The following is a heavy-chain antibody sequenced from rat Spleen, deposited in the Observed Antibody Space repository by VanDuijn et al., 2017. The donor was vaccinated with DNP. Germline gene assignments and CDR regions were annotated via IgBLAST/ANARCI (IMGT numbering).Heavy chain of an antibody. D-gene: IGHD1-2*01. CDR1: GFTFNNYW. V-gene: IGHV5-19*01. J-gene: IGHJ2*01. CDR3: ATGSSYGFAN. Sequence: EVKLVESGGGLVQPGGSLTLSCAASGFTFNNYWMTWIRQGPTKGLEWVAAIGPSGGNIYYRDSVKGRFTMSSDDARSTLYLQMDSLRSEDTATYYCATGSSYGFANWGQGVMVTVSS. CDR2: IGPSGGNI.